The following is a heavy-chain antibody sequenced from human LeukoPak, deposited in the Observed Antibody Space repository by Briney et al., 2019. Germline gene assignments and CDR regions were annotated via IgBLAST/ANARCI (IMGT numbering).Heavy chain of an antibody. CDR1: RGSISSNH. CDR3: ARHVPGPYYFDY. J-gene: IGHJ4*02. Sequence: PSETLSLTCTVSRGSISSNHWSWIRQPPGKGLEWIGYIYDSGSTKYNPSLKSRVTMSVATSKNQFSLRVTSVTAADTAMYYCARHVPGPYYFDYWGRGTLVTVSS. V-gene: IGHV4-59*08. CDR2: IYDSGST. D-gene: IGHD1-14*01.